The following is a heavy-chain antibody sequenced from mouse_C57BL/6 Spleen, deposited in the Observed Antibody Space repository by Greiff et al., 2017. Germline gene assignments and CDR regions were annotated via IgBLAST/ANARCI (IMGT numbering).Heavy chain of an antibody. Sequence: QVQLQQPGAELVMPGASVKLSCKASGYTFTSYWMHWVKQRPGQGLEWIGEIDPSDSYTNYNQKFKGKSTLTVDKSSSTAYMQLSSQTSEDSAVYYCARRGRGFDDWGQGTTLTVSS. CDR2: IDPSDSYT. D-gene: IGHD3-3*01. V-gene: IGHV1-69*01. CDR3: ARRGRGFDD. CDR1: GYTFTSYW. J-gene: IGHJ2*01.